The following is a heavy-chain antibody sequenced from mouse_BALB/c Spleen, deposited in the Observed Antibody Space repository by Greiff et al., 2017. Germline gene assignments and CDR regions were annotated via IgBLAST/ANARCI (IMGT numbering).Heavy chain of an antibody. J-gene: IGHJ1*01. V-gene: IGHV7-3*02. CDR2: IRNKANGYTT. Sequence: EVKVEESGGGLVQPGGSLRLSCATSGFTFTDYYMSWVRQPPGKALEWLGFIRNKANGYTTEYSASVKGRFTISRDNSQSILYLQMNTLRAEDSATYYCARDYDWYFDVWGAGTTVTVSS. CDR3: ARDYDWYFDV. CDR1: GFTFTDYY.